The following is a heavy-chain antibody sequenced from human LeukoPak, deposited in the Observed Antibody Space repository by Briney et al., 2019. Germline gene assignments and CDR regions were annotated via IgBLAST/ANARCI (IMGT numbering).Heavy chain of an antibody. V-gene: IGHV1-46*01. CDR1: GGTFSSYA. CDR2: INPSGGST. D-gene: IGHD2-2*01. Sequence: ASVKVSCKASGGTFSSYAISWVRQAPGQGLEWMGIINPSGGSTSYAQKFQGRVTMTRDTSTSTVYMELSSLRSEDTAVYYCARDIVVVVPAAIRRGYYYMDVWGKGTTVTVSS. CDR3: ARDIVVVVPAAIRRGYYYMDV. J-gene: IGHJ6*03.